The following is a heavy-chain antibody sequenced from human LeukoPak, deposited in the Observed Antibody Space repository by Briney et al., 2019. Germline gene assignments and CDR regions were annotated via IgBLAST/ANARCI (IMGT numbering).Heavy chain of an antibody. V-gene: IGHV3-21*01. Sequence: GGSLKLSCAASGFTFSSYSMNWVRQAPGKGLEWVSSIGSSSSYIYYADSVKGRFTISRDNAKNSLYLQMNSLRAEDTAVYYCASVRIAAADSYWGQGTLVTVSS. CDR2: IGSSSSYI. J-gene: IGHJ4*02. D-gene: IGHD6-13*01. CDR1: GFTFSSYS. CDR3: ASVRIAAADSY.